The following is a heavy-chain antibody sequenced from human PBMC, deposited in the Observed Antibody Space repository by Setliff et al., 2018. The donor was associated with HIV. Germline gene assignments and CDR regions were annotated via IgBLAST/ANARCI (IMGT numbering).Heavy chain of an antibody. CDR2: VNPNSGDA. CDR1: GSTFTGHY. J-gene: IGHJ6*02. CDR3: ARNFGLSPPGKYYYYYGMDI. Sequence: GASVKVSCKASGSTFTGHYLHWVRQAPGQGLEWLGWVNPNSGDAIYAQNFQVRVTMTRDTSINAAYMELRGLRSDDTAVYYCARNFGLSPPGKYYYYYGMDIWGQGTTVTVSS. V-gene: IGHV1-2*02. D-gene: IGHD3-10*01.